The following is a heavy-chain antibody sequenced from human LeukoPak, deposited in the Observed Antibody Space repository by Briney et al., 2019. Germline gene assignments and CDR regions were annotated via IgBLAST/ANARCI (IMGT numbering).Heavy chain of an antibody. D-gene: IGHD3-9*01. J-gene: IGHJ6*04. CDR2: INSDGSST. Sequence: GGSLRLSCVASGFTLSSYWMHWVRQAPGKGLVWVSRINSDGSSTSYADSVKGRFTISRDNAKNTLYLQMNSLRAEDTAVYYCARAPGYYDILTGLDYYGMDVWGKGTTVTVSS. CDR3: ARAPGYYDILTGLDYYGMDV. CDR1: GFTLSSYW. V-gene: IGHV3-74*01.